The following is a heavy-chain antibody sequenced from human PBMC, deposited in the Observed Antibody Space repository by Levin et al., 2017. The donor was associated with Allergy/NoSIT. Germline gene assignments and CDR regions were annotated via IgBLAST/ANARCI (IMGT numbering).Heavy chain of an antibody. CDR1: GGSFSGYY. V-gene: IGHV4-34*01. D-gene: IGHD3-16*02. Sequence: SETLSLTCAVYGGSFSGYYWSWIRQPPGKGLEWIGEINHSGSTNYNPSLKSRVTISVDTSKNQFSLKLSSVTAADTAVYYCARYYDYVWGSYRYNGHFDYWGQGTLVTVSS. CDR3: ARYYDYVWGSYRYNGHFDY. J-gene: IGHJ4*02. CDR2: INHSGST.